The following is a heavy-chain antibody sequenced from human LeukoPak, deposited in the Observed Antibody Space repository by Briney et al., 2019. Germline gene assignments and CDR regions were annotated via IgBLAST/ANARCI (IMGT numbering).Heavy chain of an antibody. CDR1: GFTFSSYA. Sequence: GGSLRLSCAASGFTFSSYAISWVRQAPGKGLEWVSAISGSGGSTYYADSVKGRFTISRDNSKNTLYLQMNSLRAEDTAVYYCANLGSFSSSWAPPEYWGQGTLVTVSS. V-gene: IGHV3-23*01. J-gene: IGHJ4*02. CDR2: ISGSGGST. CDR3: ANLGSFSSSWAPPEY. D-gene: IGHD6-13*01.